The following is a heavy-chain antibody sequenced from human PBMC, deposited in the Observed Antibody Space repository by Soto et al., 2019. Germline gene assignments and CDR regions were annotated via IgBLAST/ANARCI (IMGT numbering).Heavy chain of an antibody. V-gene: IGHV3-23*01. CDR1: GFTFSSYA. D-gene: IGHD3-16*01. CDR3: VKYTVTEDLGES. CDR2: VSRAGTYT. Sequence: EVQLLESGGDVVRPGGSLRLSCAASGFTFSSYAMGWVRQAPGKGLEWVAGVSRAGTYTFYADSVRGRFSISRDNSRDTVDLYMNDMGGDDTAVYFCVKYTVTEDLGESWGQGTLVSVSS. J-gene: IGHJ5*02.